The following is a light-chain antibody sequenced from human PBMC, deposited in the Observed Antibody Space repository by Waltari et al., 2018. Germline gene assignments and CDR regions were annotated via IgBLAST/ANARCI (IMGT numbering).Light chain of an antibody. V-gene: IGLV5-45*02. CDR2: FRSDSDN. Sequence: QAVLTQPSSLSASPGASVSLTCTLPSDINVAARKIYWYQQKPGSPPRYLLRFRSDSDNHLASGVPSRFSGSKDASANAGILLSSGLQSEDEADYYCMIWNSGSVIFGGGTKLTVL. CDR3: MIWNSGSVI. CDR1: SDINVAARK. J-gene: IGLJ2*01.